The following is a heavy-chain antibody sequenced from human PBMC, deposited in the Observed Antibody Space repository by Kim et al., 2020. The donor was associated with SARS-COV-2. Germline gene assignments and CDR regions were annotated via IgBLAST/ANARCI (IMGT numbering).Heavy chain of an antibody. CDR1: GYSISSGYY. CDR3: ARGGVAGLDY. Sequence: SETLSLTCTVSGYSISSGYYWGWIRQPPGKGLEWIGSIYHSGSTYYNPSLKSRVTISVDTSKNQFSLKLSSVTAADTAVYYCARGGVAGLDYWGQGTLVTVSS. J-gene: IGHJ4*02. CDR2: IYHSGST. V-gene: IGHV4-38-2*02. D-gene: IGHD6-19*01.